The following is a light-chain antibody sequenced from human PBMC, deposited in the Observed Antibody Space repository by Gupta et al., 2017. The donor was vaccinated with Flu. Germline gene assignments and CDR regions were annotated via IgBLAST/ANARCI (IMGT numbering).Light chain of an antibody. V-gene: IGLV2-8*01. CDR3: SSYAGSNNLV. Sequence: QSALTQPPSASGSPGQSVTISCTGSSSGVGDYDYVSWYQQHPGKAPKLIIFGVSKRPSGVPDRFSGSKSGITASLTVSGLQVEDEAEYYCSSYAGSNNLVFGGGTKLTVL. J-gene: IGLJ3*02. CDR1: SSGVGDYDY. CDR2: GVS.